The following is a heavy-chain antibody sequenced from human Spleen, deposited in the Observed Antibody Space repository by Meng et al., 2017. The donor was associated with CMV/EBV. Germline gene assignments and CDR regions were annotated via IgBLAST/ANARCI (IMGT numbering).Heavy chain of an antibody. V-gene: IGHV4-39*07. D-gene: IGHD3-10*01. Sequence: GSLRLSCTVSGGSIGSSSYYWGWIRQPPGKGLEWIGSIYYSGSTYYNPSLKSRVTISVDTSKNQFSLKLSSVTAADTAVYYCARGGGSGSYLFDYWGQGTLVTVSS. CDR1: GGSIGSSSYY. CDR3: ARGGGSGSYLFDY. CDR2: IYYSGST. J-gene: IGHJ4*02.